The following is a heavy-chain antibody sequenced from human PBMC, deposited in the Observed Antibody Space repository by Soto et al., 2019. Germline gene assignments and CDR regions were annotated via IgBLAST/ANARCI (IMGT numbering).Heavy chain of an antibody. Sequence: QVQLVESGGGVVQPGRSLRLSCAASGFTFSSYGMHWVRQAPGKGLEWVAVISYDGSNKYYADSVKGRFTISRDNSKNTLYLQMNSLRAEDTAVYYCARAFDIWGQGTMVTVSS. V-gene: IGHV3-30*03. CDR2: ISYDGSNK. CDR1: GFTFSSYG. CDR3: ARAFDI. J-gene: IGHJ3*02.